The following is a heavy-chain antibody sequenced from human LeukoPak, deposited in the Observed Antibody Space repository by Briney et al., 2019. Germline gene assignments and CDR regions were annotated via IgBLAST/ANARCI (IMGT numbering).Heavy chain of an antibody. V-gene: IGHV3-43D*04. CDR3: AKGGGSGRGTYFDY. CDR1: GFTFDDYV. Sequence: GGSLRLSCAASGFTFDDYVMHWGRQAPGKGLEWVSLISWDGGSTYYADSVKGRFTISRDNSKNSLYLQMNSLRAEDTALYYCAKGGGSGRGTYFDYWGQGTLVTVSS. D-gene: IGHD3-16*01. J-gene: IGHJ4*02. CDR2: ISWDGGST.